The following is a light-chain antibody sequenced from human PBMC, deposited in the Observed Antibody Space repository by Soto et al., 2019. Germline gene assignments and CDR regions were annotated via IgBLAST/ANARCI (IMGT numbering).Light chain of an antibody. Sequence: EIVLTQSPGTLSLSPGKRATLSCRASQSISSSYLAWYQQRPGQAPRLLIYGASSRATGIQDRFSGSGSGTEFTLTIRRLEPEDFAVYYCKQYGSSPRTFGQGTKVDIK. CDR1: QSISSSY. CDR3: KQYGSSPRT. J-gene: IGKJ1*01. CDR2: GAS. V-gene: IGKV3-20*01.